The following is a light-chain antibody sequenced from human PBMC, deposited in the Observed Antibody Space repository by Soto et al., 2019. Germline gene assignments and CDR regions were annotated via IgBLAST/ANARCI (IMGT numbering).Light chain of an antibody. V-gene: IGKV1-12*01. CDR2: TAS. CDR3: QQATSFPPN. CDR1: QNIGSW. J-gene: IGKJ3*01. Sequence: DIQMTQSPSFVSASVGDRVNITCRASQNIGSWLAWYQQKPGKAPNLLIYTASSLESGVPPRFSGSGSGTDFTLTISSLQPGDFATYYCQQATSFPPNFGPGTKVDIK.